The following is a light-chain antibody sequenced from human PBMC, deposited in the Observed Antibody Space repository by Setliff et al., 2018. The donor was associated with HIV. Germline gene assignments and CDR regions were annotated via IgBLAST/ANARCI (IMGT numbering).Light chain of an antibody. V-gene: IGLV2-14*01. J-gene: IGLJ2*01. Sequence: SALAQPASVSGSPGQSITISCTGSISDVGGYYYVSWYQQYPGKAPKVLIYEVSNRPSGISNRFSGSKSGNTASLTISGLQTEDEADYYCSSFSSRTLVVFGGGTKVTVL. CDR1: ISDVGGYYY. CDR2: EVS. CDR3: SSFSSRTLVV.